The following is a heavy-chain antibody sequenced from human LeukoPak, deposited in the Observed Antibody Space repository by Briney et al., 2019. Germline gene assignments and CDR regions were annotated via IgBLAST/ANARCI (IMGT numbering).Heavy chain of an antibody. D-gene: IGHD3-16*01. V-gene: IGHV3-23*01. CDR2: ISGSGGST. CDR1: GFTFSDYA. J-gene: IGHJ4*02. Sequence: GGSLRLSCVASGFTFSDYAMNWVRQAPGRGLEWVSAISGSGGSTYYADSVKGRFTISRDNSKNTLYLQMNSLRAEDTAVYYCAKSQGAHTWGPQDYFDYWGQGTLVTVSS. CDR3: AKSQGAHTWGPQDYFDY.